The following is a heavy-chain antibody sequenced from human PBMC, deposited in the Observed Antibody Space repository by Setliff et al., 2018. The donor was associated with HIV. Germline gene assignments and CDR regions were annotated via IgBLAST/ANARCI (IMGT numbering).Heavy chain of an antibody. D-gene: IGHD3-16*01. V-gene: IGHV4-59*08. J-gene: IGHJ2*01. CDR3: ARVALSVTRTSRRAFDIWGPGTGSWYFDL. CDR2: IYYSGST. CDR1: GGSINSDY. Sequence: LSLTCTVSGGSINSDYWTWVRQPPGKGLEWIGSIYYSGSTNYNPSLNSRVTMSINTSKSQFSLKVTFVTAADTAVYYCARVALSVTRTSRRAFDIWGPGTGSWYFDLWGRGSLVTVSS.